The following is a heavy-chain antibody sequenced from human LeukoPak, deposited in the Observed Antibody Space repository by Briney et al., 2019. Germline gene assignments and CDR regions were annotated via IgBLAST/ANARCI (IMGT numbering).Heavy chain of an antibody. J-gene: IGHJ4*02. V-gene: IGHV3-30*02. Sequence: PGGPLKISRAAAWFTFRSHAMHRGRPAPGKGPGWVSFLRSDGSNKYYADSVKGRFTISRDNSKNTLYLQMNSLRAEDTAVYYCARDSPSIAVAGTRFDYWGQGTLVTVSS. CDR1: WFTFRSHA. CDR2: LRSDGSNK. CDR3: ARDSPSIAVAGTRFDY. D-gene: IGHD6-19*01.